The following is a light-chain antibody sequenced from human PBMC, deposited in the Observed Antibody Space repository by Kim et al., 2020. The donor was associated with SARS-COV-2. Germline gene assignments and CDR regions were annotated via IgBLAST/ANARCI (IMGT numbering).Light chain of an antibody. V-gene: IGKV1-33*01. CDR2: DAS. J-gene: IGKJ5*01. CDR1: QDIGNY. CDR3: QQYSYLIT. Sequence: SASVGDRVTITCQASQDIGNYLSWYQQKPGKAPKVLIYDASNLEAGVPSRFSGSGSGTDFTFTITSLQPEDIATYFCQQYSYLITFGQGTRLEIK.